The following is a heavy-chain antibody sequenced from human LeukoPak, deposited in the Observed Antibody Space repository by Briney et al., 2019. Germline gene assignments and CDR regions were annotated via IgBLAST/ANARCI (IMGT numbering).Heavy chain of an antibody. CDR1: GFTFSSYS. D-gene: IGHD1-14*01. CDR2: ISSSSSYL. V-gene: IGHV3-21*01. Sequence: PGGSLRLSCAASGFTFSSYSMNWVRQAPGKGLEWVSSISSSSSYLYYADSVKGRFTISRDDAKNSLYLQMNSLRAEDTAVYYCARGEPGSPYWGQGTLVTVSS. J-gene: IGHJ4*02. CDR3: ARGEPGSPY.